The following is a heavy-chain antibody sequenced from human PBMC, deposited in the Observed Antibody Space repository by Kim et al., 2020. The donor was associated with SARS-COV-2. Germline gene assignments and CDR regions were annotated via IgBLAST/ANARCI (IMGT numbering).Heavy chain of an antibody. D-gene: IGHD3-3*01. CDR1: GFTFSTYA. CDR2: ISDSGGSA. Sequence: GGSLRLSCAASGFTFSTYAMTWVRQAPGKGLEWVSAISDSGGSAFYADSVKGRFTISRDKSQNTLYLAMNGLRVDDTAVYYCAKGGPTGVVMTSLDYWG. J-gene: IGHJ4*01. CDR3: AKGGPTGVVMTSLDY. V-gene: IGHV3-23*01.